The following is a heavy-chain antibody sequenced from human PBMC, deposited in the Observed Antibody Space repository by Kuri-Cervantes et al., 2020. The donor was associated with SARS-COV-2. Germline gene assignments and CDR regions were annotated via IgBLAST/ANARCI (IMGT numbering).Heavy chain of an antibody. CDR2: ISGSGGST. CDR3: AKRDLYCSSTSCYYYYYYYMDV. Sequence: GESLKISCAASGFTFSSYAMSWVRQAPGKGLEWVSAISGSGGSTYYADSVKGRFTISKDNSKNTLYLQMNSLRAEDTAVYYCAKRDLYCSSTSCYYYYYYYMDVWAKGTTSTSP. V-gene: IGHV3-23*01. CDR1: GFTFSSYA. D-gene: IGHD2-2*01. J-gene: IGHJ6*03.